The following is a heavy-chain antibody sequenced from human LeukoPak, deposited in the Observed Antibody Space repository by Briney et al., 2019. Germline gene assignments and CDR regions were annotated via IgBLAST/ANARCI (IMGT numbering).Heavy chain of an antibody. V-gene: IGHV4-61*02. CDR1: GGSISSGSYY. Sequence: SETLSLTCTVSGGSISSGSYYWSRIGQPAGKGLEWIGRIYTSGSTNYNPSLKSRVTISVDTSKNQFSLKLSSVTAADTAVYYCARGLTILNWFDPWGQGTLVTVSS. J-gene: IGHJ5*02. CDR2: IYTSGST. D-gene: IGHD3-9*01. CDR3: ARGLTILNWFDP.